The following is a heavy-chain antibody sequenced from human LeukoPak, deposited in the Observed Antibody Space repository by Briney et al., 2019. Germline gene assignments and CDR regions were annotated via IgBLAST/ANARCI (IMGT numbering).Heavy chain of an antibody. D-gene: IGHD2-15*01. Sequence: GGSLRLSCAASGFTFSSYAMSWVRQAPGKGLEWVSAISGSGGSTYYADSVKGRFTISRDNSKNTLYLQMNSLRAEDTAVYYCAKDHGKHVVVVAAYVYWGQGTLVTVSS. V-gene: IGHV3-23*01. CDR1: GFTFSSYA. CDR2: ISGSGGST. J-gene: IGHJ4*02. CDR3: AKDHGKHVVVVAAYVY.